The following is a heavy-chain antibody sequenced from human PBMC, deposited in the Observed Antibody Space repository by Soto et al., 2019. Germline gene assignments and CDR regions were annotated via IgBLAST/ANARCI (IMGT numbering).Heavy chain of an antibody. D-gene: IGHD6-13*01. V-gene: IGHV4-39*01. J-gene: IGHJ5*02. CDR2: FYSGST. Sequence: SETLSLTCIVSCASISSRSSYWGWIRQPPGKGLEWVGTFYSGSTYNNPSLKSRVTISVDTSKNQFSLKLSSVAAEDTAIYYCATTRGIAVGGSFDHWGQGTLVTVSS. CDR3: ATTRGIAVGGSFDH. CDR1: CASISSRSSY.